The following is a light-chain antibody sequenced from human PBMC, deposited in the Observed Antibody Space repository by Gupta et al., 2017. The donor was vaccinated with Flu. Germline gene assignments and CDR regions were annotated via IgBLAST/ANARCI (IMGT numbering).Light chain of an antibody. CDR3: CSSAVNYKLI. CDR1: GSDVGAYNF. Sequence: QSALTQPRSVSGSPGQSVTISCTGTGSDVGAYNFVSWYQHHPDQPPKLMIYDVTKRPSGVPDRFSGSKSGNTASLTISGLQAEDGADYYCCSSAVNYKLIFGGGTKVTVL. CDR2: DVT. V-gene: IGLV2-11*01. J-gene: IGLJ2*01.